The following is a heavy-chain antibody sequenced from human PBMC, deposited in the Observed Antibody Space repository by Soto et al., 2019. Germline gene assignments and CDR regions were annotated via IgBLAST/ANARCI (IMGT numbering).Heavy chain of an antibody. Sequence: QVQLVQSGAEVKKPGSSVKVSCKASGGTFSSYAISWVRQAPGQALEWMGGIIPIFGTANYAQKFQGRVTITADESTSTAYMELSSLRSEDTAVYYCARTNGYCSGGSCYEGADPWGQGTLVTVSS. J-gene: IGHJ5*02. CDR1: GGTFSSYA. CDR2: IIPIFGTA. V-gene: IGHV1-69*01. D-gene: IGHD2-15*01. CDR3: ARTNGYCSGGSCYEGADP.